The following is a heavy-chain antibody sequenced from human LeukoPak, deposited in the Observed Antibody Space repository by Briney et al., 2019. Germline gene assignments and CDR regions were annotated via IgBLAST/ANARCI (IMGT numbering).Heavy chain of an antibody. D-gene: IGHD4-17*01. CDR1: GFSFSLCW. Sequence: GRSLRLSWVASGFSFSLCWMSWVRQAPGKGLEGVANINQDGSEKYYVDSVKGRFTISRDNSKNSFYLQMSSLRGEDTAVYSCARDLRGNSWSYDYGDLDAFDMWGQGTMVTVSS. J-gene: IGHJ3*02. V-gene: IGHV3-7*01. CDR3: ARDLRGNSWSYDYGDLDAFDM. CDR2: INQDGSEK.